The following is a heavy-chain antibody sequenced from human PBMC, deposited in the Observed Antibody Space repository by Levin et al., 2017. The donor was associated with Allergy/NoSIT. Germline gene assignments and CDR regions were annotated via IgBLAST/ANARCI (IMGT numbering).Heavy chain of an antibody. V-gene: IGHV4-61*01. CDR2: INYRGST. J-gene: IGHJ6*02. Sequence: SQTLSLTCTVSGGSVSSGTYYWSWIRQPPGKGLEWIGYINYRGSTKYNPSLKSRVTISVDTSENEFSLKLSSVTAADTAVYYCARNRIVVAGGNDYYYGMDVWGQGTTVTVSS. CDR3: ARNRIVVAGGNDYYYGMDV. D-gene: IGHD6-19*01. CDR1: GGSVSSGTYY.